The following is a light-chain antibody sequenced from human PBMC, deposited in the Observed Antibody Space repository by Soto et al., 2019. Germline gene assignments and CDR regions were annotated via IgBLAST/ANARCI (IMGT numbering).Light chain of an antibody. CDR1: SSDVGSYNY. V-gene: IGLV2-23*01. Sequence: HSVLTQPASVSGSPGQSITISCTGTSSDVGSYNYVSWFQQYPGKAPKLLIYEGFKRPSGVSNRFSGSKSGNTASLTISGLQAEDEADYHCCAYAGSSIYVFGTGTKVTVL. J-gene: IGLJ1*01. CDR3: CAYAGSSIYV. CDR2: EGF.